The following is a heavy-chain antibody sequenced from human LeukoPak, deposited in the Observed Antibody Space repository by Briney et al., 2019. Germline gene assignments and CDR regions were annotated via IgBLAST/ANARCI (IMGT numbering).Heavy chain of an antibody. CDR3: ASRMYYYDSSGYYHDAFDI. V-gene: IGHV4-61*02. CDR2: IYTSGST. CDR1: GGSISSGSYY. J-gene: IGHJ3*02. D-gene: IGHD3-22*01. Sequence: SQTLSLTCTVSGGSISSGSYYWSWIRQPAGKGLEWIGRIYTSGSTDYNPSLKSRVTISVDTSKNQFSLKLSSVTAADTAVYYCASRMYYYDSSGYYHDAFDIWGQGTMVTVSS.